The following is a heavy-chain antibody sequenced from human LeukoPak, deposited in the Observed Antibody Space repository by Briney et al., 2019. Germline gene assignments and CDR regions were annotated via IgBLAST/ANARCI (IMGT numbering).Heavy chain of an antibody. CDR2: FDPEDGVT. Sequence: ASVKVSCKVSGYTLTELSMHWVRQAPGKGLEWMGGFDPEDGVTIYAQKFQGRVTMTEDTSTDTAYMELSSLRSEDTAVYYCATELQRFGDSYFDYWGQGTLVTVSS. J-gene: IGHJ4*02. CDR3: ATELQRFGDSYFDY. CDR1: GYTLTELS. D-gene: IGHD3-10*01. V-gene: IGHV1-24*01.